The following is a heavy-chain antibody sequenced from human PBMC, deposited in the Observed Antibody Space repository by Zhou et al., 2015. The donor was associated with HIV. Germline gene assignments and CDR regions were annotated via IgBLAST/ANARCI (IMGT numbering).Heavy chain of an antibody. D-gene: IGHD2/OR15-2a*01. V-gene: IGHV1-18*01. J-gene: IGHJ6*02. CDR3: VRSVIVKVAGDGPSGLDV. Sequence: QAQLVQSGAEVKKPGASVKVSCKASGYTFLNYGITWVRQAPGQGLEWMGGMSTYNVNAVYGKKFQGRVTMSTDPSTTTAYMELSGLRSEDTAVYYCVRSVIVKVAGDGPSGLDVWGQGTAVTVSS. CDR1: GYTFLNYG. CDR2: MSTYNVNA.